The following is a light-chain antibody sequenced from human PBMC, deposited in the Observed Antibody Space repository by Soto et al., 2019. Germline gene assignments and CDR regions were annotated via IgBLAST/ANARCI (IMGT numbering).Light chain of an antibody. CDR2: DTS. Sequence: DIQMTQSPSSVSASVGDRVTITCRASQDVSTWLAWYQHKPGKAPNLLIHDTSILQSGVPSRFSGSGSGTEFTLTISSLQPEDFATYYCQQAHSFPLTFGGETKVDIK. CDR1: QDVSTW. J-gene: IGKJ4*01. CDR3: QQAHSFPLT. V-gene: IGKV1-12*01.